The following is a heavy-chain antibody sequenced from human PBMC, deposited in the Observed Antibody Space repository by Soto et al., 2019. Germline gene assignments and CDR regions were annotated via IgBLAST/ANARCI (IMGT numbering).Heavy chain of an antibody. CDR3: AKSYYDSSGDYSWYFDL. J-gene: IGHJ2*01. Sequence: QVQLVESGGGVVQPGRSLRLSCAASGFTFSNYGMHWVRQAPGKGLEWVAVISYDGTNKYYADSVKGRFTISRDNSKNTLYLQMNSLRAEDTAVYYCAKSYYDSSGDYSWYFDLWGRGTLVTVSS. CDR1: GFTFSNYG. V-gene: IGHV3-30*18. CDR2: ISYDGTNK. D-gene: IGHD3-22*01.